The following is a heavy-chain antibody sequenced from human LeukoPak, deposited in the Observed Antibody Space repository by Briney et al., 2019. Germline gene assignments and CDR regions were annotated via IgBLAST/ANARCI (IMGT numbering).Heavy chain of an antibody. D-gene: IGHD4-11*01. V-gene: IGHV1-46*01. CDR1: GYAFTSYH. J-gene: IGHJ4*02. CDR2: IIPSSGST. Sequence: ASVKVSCKASGYAFTSYHIHWMRQAPGQGLGWMGIIIPSSGSTTYAQKFQGKVTMTRDTSTSTVYMELSSLTSDDTAVYFCARSDYNDYRGLGFWGQGTLVTVSS. CDR3: ARSDYNDYRGLGF.